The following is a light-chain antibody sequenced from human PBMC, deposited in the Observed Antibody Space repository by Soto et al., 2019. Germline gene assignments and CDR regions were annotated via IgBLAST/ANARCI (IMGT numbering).Light chain of an antibody. CDR3: MQGTHWPPLT. J-gene: IGLJ2*01. V-gene: IGLV2-23*02. CDR2: KVS. CDR1: SSDVGSYNL. Sequence: QSALTQPASVSGSPGQSITISCTGTSSDVGSYNLVSWYQQHPGKAPKLMIYKVSNRDSGVPDRFSGSGSGTDFTLKISRVEAEDVGVYYCMQGTHWPPLTFGGGTK.